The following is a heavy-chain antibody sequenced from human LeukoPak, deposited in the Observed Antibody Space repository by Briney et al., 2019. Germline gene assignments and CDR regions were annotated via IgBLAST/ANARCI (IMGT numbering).Heavy chain of an antibody. CDR1: GYTFTGYY. V-gene: IGHV1-2*02. J-gene: IGHJ5*02. Sequence: ASVKVSCKASGYTFTGYYMHWVRQAPGQGLEWMGWINPNSGGTNYVQKFQGRVTMTRDTSISTVYMELSRLRSDDTAVYYCARPMVRGVTWFDPWGQGTLVTVSS. D-gene: IGHD3-10*01. CDR3: ARPMVRGVTWFDP. CDR2: INPNSGGT.